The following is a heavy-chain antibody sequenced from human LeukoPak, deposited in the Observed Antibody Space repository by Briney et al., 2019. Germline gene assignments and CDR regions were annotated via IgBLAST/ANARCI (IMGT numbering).Heavy chain of an antibody. J-gene: IGHJ4*02. Sequence: GGSLRLSCAASGFTFDDYAMHWVRQAPGKGLEWVSGISWNSGSIGYADSVKGRFTIPRDNAKNSLYLQMNSLRAEDTALYYCAKDISYGWYYFDYWGQGTLVTVSS. CDR3: AKDISYGWYYFDY. D-gene: IGHD6-19*01. CDR1: GFTFDDYA. CDR2: ISWNSGSI. V-gene: IGHV3-9*01.